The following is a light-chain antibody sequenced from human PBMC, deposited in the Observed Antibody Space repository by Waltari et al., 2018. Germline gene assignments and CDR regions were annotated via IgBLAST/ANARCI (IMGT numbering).Light chain of an antibody. V-gene: IGLV3-25*03. J-gene: IGLJ2*01. Sequence: SYELTQPPSVSVSPGQTARITCSGDALPTQYAYWYQQKAGQAPALVIYKDTERPSGNPERFSGSSSGTTVTLTISGVQAEDEADYYCQSADSATYVIFGGGTKLTVL. CDR3: QSADSATYVI. CDR2: KDT. CDR1: ALPTQY.